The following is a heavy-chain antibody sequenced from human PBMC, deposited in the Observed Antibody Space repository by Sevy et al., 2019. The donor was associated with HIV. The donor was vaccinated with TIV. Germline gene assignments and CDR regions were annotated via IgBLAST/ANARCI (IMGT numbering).Heavy chain of an antibody. CDR3: VRHADIPSPQGAFFDS. D-gene: IGHD2-2*02. CDR2: IKSKNDGGAI. V-gene: IGHV3-15*01. Sequence: GGSLRLSCAGSGFLFTYAWMSWVRQAPGKGLEWVGRIKSKNDGGAIDYAAPVKGRFSLSRDDSQNMVFLQMSSLKTEDTAVYYCVRHADIPSPQGAFFDSWGQGALVTVSS. CDR1: GFLFTYAW. J-gene: IGHJ4*02.